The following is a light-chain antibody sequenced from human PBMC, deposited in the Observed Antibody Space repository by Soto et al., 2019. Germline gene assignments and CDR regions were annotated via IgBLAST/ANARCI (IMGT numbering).Light chain of an antibody. CDR3: QQRDNWPWT. J-gene: IGKJ1*01. CDR1: QSVRSN. V-gene: IGKV3-11*01. Sequence: SLSPGERATLSCRASQSVRSNLAWYQHKPGQAPRLLIYDVSNRATGIPGRFSGSGFGTDFTLTISNVEPEDFAVYYCQQRDNWPWTFGQGAKVEIK. CDR2: DVS.